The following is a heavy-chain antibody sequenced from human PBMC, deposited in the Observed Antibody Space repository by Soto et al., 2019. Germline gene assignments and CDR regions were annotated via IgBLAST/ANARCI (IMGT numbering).Heavy chain of an antibody. D-gene: IGHD6-6*01. V-gene: IGHV3-48*03. CDR2: ISSSGSTI. Sequence: PGGSLRLSCAASGFTFSSYEMNWVRHAPGKGLEWVSYISSSGSTIYYADSVKGRFTISRDNAKNSLYLQMNSLRAEDTAVYYCARGKRDGAARLWNYYYYGMDVWGQGTTVTVSS. J-gene: IGHJ6*02. CDR1: GFTFSSYE. CDR3: ARGKRDGAARLWNYYYYGMDV.